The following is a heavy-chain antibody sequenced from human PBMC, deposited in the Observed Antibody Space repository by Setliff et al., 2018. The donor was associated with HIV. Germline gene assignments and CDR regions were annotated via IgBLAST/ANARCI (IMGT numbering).Heavy chain of an antibody. D-gene: IGHD3-10*02. V-gene: IGHV4-4*08. J-gene: IGHJ6*03. Sequence: PSETLSLTCAVSGDSMSGYYWSWIRQSPGKKLGWIGYIHTSGSTNYNPSLKSRVTISLDTSNDRFSLRLSSVTTADTAVYYCARGHMLITYYYYYYMDVWGKGTTVTVSS. CDR2: IHTSGST. CDR1: GDSMSGYY. CDR3: ARGHMLITYYYYYYMDV.